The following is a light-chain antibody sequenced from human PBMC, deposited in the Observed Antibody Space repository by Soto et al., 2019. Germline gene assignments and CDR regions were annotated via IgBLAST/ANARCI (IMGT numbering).Light chain of an antibody. CDR1: RSVSSRY. CDR3: QQFGDSSPAFT. V-gene: IGKV3-20*01. Sequence: ESMLTQSPGTLSLSPGERATLSCRASRSVSSRYISWYQQKPGQAPRLLIYGASIRATGIPDRFSGSGSGTDFTLTISRLEAEDCAVYYCQQFGDSSPAFTLGQGTKLEI. CDR2: GAS. J-gene: IGKJ2*01.